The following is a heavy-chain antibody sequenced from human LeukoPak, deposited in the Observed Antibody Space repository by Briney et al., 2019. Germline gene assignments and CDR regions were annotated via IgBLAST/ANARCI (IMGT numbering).Heavy chain of an antibody. CDR1: GGSISSCY. Sequence: PSETLSLTCSVSGGSISSCYWSWIRQPPGKGREWIGYIYYRGSSNYNPSLKSRVTISADTSKNQFSLKLSSVTAADTAVYYCARQYSSSWLAWLDPWGQGTLVTLSS. CDR2: IYYRGSS. D-gene: IGHD6-13*01. V-gene: IGHV4-59*01. CDR3: ARQYSSSWLAWLDP. J-gene: IGHJ5*02.